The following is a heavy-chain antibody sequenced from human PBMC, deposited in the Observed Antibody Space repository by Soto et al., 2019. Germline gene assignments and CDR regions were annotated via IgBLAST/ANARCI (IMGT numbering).Heavy chain of an antibody. Sequence: GESLRLSCAASGFTFSNAWMNWVRQAPGKGLEWVGRIKSKTDGGTTDYAAPVKGRFTISRDDSKNTLYLQMNSLKTEDTAVYYCTTDHNTSGSGSYYNLNWFDPWGQGTLVTVSS. D-gene: IGHD3-10*01. V-gene: IGHV3-15*07. CDR2: IKSKTDGGTT. CDR3: TTDHNTSGSGSYYNLNWFDP. CDR1: GFTFSNAW. J-gene: IGHJ5*02.